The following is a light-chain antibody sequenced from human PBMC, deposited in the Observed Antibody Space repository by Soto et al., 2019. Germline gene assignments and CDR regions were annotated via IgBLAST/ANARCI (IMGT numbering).Light chain of an antibody. CDR1: SSDVGGYDY. J-gene: IGLJ1*01. Sequence: SALPQPASVSGSPGQSITISCTGTSSDVGGYDYVSWYQQLPGKAPKLLIYDVNNRPSGVSHRFSGSKSGNTASLTISGLQAEDEADYYCSSYTGSSTFVFGTGTKVTVL. CDR2: DVN. V-gene: IGLV2-14*01. CDR3: SSYTGSSTFV.